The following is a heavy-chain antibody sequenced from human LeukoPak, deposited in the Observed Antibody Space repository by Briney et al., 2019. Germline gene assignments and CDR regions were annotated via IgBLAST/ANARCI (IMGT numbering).Heavy chain of an antibody. V-gene: IGHV4-59*11. CDR2: IYYSGST. CDR3: ARLSSRSSSRPLDY. CDR1: GGSISSHY. Sequence: SETLSLTCTVSGGSISSHYWSWIRQPPGKGLEWIGYIYYSGSTKYNPSLKGRVTISVDTSKNQFSLKLSSVTAADTAVYYCARLSSRSSSRPLDYWGQGTLVTVSS. J-gene: IGHJ4*02. D-gene: IGHD6-6*01.